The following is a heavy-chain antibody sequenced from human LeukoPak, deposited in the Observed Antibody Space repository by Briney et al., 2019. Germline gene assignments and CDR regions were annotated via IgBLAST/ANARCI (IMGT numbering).Heavy chain of an antibody. Sequence: PSETLSLTCTVSGGSISSSSYYWGWIRQPPGKGLEWIGSIYYSGSTNYNPSLKSRVTISVDTSKNQFSLKLSSVTAADTAVYYCARAPGPMAGDYYYYYMDVWGKGTTVTVSS. CDR1: GGSISSSSYY. V-gene: IGHV4-39*07. CDR3: ARAPGPMAGDYYYYYMDV. J-gene: IGHJ6*03. D-gene: IGHD6-19*01. CDR2: IYYSGST.